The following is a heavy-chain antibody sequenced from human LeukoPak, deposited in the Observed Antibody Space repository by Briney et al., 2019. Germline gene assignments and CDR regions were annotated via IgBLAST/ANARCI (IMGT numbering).Heavy chain of an antibody. J-gene: IGHJ4*02. V-gene: IGHV3-23*01. CDR1: GFAFSSHA. D-gene: IGHD3-16*01. Sequence: PGGSLRLSCAASGFAFSSHAMCWVRQAPGKGLEWVSSIDISGGSTYYADSAEGRFTISRDNSKNTLYLQMNNLRAEDTAVYYCAKGGALAPTDYWGQGTLVTVSS. CDR3: AKGGALAPTDY. CDR2: IDISGGST.